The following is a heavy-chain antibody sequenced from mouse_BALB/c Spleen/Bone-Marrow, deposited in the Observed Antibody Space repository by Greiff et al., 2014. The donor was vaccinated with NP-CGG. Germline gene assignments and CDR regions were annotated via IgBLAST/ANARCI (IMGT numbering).Heavy chain of an antibody. V-gene: IGHV2-9*02. D-gene: IGHD1-2*01. CDR3: ARITTATGAMDY. J-gene: IGHJ4*01. CDR1: GFSLTNYG. CDR2: IWADGST. Sequence: VHLVESGPGLVAPSQSLSITCSVSGFSLTNYGVHWVRQPPGKGLEWLGVIWADGSTNYNSALMSRLSISKDNSKSQVVFKMNSLQTDDTAMYYCARITTATGAMDYWGQGTSVTVSS.